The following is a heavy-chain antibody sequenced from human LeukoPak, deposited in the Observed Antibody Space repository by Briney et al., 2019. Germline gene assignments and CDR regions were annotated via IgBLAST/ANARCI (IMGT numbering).Heavy chain of an antibody. Sequence: GGSPRLSCAAPGFTFSSYSMNWVRQAPGKGLEWVSYISSSSSTIYYADSVKGRFTISRDNAKNSLYLQMNSLRAEDTAVYYCARGRPSYSLDYWGQGTLVTVSS. V-gene: IGHV3-48*01. CDR1: GFTFSSYS. CDR2: ISSSSSTI. CDR3: ARGRPSYSLDY. D-gene: IGHD4-11*01. J-gene: IGHJ4*02.